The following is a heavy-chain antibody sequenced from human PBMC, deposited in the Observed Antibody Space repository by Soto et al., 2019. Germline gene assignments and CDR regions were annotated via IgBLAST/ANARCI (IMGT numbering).Heavy chain of an antibody. CDR3: TRAISGVPFDY. CDR2: ISRSSDHM. V-gene: IGHV3-21*01. D-gene: IGHD2-15*01. Sequence: EVQLVESGGGLVKPGGSLRLSCAASGFIFSTYSMNWVRQTPGKGLEWVSSISRSSDHMYYADSVRGRFTISRDNAKNSLFLQMNSLRAEDTAVYYCTRAISGVPFDYWGQGALVTVSS. J-gene: IGHJ4*02. CDR1: GFIFSTYS.